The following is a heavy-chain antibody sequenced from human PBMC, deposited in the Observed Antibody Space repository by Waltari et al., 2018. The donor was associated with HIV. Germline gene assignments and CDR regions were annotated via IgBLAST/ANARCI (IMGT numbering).Heavy chain of an antibody. CDR2: ISYYGDNK. V-gene: IGHV3-30*18. CDR1: GFTFSSYA. CDR3: AKGASGWSPGY. J-gene: IGHJ4*02. Sequence: QVQLVESGGGVVQPGRSLRLPCEAPGFTFSSYAMHWVRQAPGKGLEWVAVISYYGDNKYYADSVKGRFTISRDNSKNTLYLQMNSLRAEDTAVYYCAKGASGWSPGYWGQGTLVTVSS. D-gene: IGHD6-19*01.